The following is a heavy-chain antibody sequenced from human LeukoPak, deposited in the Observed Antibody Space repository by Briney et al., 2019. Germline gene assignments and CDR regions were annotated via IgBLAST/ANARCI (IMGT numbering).Heavy chain of an antibody. Sequence: ASVKVSCKASGYTFTSYDINWVRQATGQGLEWTGWMNPNSGNTGYAQKFQGRVTMTRNTSISTAYMELSSLRSEDTAVYYCATFDTYYDILTGYDAFDIWGQGTMVTVSS. CDR1: GYTFTSYD. CDR3: ATFDTYYDILTGYDAFDI. CDR2: MNPNSGNT. V-gene: IGHV1-8*01. J-gene: IGHJ3*02. D-gene: IGHD3-9*01.